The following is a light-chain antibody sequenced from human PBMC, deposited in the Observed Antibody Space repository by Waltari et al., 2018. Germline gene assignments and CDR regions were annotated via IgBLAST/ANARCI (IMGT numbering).Light chain of an antibody. V-gene: IGKV1-12*01. CDR2: GAS. CDR3: QQGDSFPPT. CDR1: QVINNW. J-gene: IGKJ1*01. Sequence: DIQMTQSPSSVSVSVGDRVIITCRASQVINNWLAWYQQKPGKAPKLLIYGASVLQSGVPSRFSGSGSGTDFTLTISNLQPEDFATYFCQQGDSFPPTFGQGTKVEV.